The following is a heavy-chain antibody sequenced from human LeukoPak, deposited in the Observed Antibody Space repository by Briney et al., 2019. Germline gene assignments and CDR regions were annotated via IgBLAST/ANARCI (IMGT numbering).Heavy chain of an antibody. V-gene: IGHV3-23*01. Sequence: HPGGSLRLSCAASGFTFSSYAMSWVRQAPGKGLEWVSAIRGSGSSTYYADSVKGRFTISRDNSKNTLFLQMNNLRAEDTAVYYCAKFPRHCGGDCFSDFDYWGQGTLVTVSS. CDR3: AKFPRHCGGDCFSDFDY. CDR2: IRGSGSST. CDR1: GFTFSSYA. J-gene: IGHJ4*02. D-gene: IGHD2-21*02.